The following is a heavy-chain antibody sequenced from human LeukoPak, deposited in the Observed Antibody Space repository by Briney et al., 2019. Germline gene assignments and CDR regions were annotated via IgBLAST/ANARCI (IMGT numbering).Heavy chain of an antibody. D-gene: IGHD2-21*01. J-gene: IGHJ4*02. V-gene: IGHV3-30*02. CDR2: IRNDGDVI. CDR3: AKDLMSIKALIPWDY. CDR1: GFTFTSFG. Sequence: GGSLRLSCAASGFTFTSFGMHWVRQAPGKGLEWVAFIRNDGDVIYYAESVKGRFTISRDNSKNTVYLQLNSLRAEDTAVYYCAKDLMSIKALIPWDYWGQGTLVTVSS.